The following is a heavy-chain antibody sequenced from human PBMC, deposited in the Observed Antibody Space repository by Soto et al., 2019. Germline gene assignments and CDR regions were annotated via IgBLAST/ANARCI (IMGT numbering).Heavy chain of an antibody. D-gene: IGHD2-15*01. V-gene: IGHV3-66*04. Sequence: GSLRLSCAASGFTVSIHYMSWVRRAPGKGLECVSVIYSDGSTYYADSVKGRFTISRDNFRNTFYLQMNSLRAEDTALYYCARPTPICSGGSCYSGAYWGQGTLVTVSS. CDR2: IYSDGST. J-gene: IGHJ4*02. CDR1: GFTVSIHY. CDR3: ARPTPICSGGSCYSGAY.